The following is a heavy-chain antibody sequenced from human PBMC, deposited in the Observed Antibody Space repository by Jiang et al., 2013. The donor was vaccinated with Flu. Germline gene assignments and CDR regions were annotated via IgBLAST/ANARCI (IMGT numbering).Heavy chain of an antibody. CDR2: IVVGSGNT. CDR3: AAAAGYSGYDFPXDLGY. CDR1: GFTFTSSA. V-gene: IGHV1-58*02. Sequence: GAEVKKPGTSVKVSCKASGFTFTSSAMQWVRQARGQRLEWIGWIVVGSGNTNYAQKFQERVTITRDMSTSTAYMELSSLRSEDTAVYYCAAAAGYSGYDFPXDLGYWGQGTLVTVSS. J-gene: IGHJ4*02. D-gene: IGHD5-12*01.